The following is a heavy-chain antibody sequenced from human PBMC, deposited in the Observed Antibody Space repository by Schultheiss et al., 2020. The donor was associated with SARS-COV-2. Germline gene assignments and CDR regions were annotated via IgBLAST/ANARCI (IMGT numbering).Heavy chain of an antibody. CDR2: IYSGGST. D-gene: IGHD3-10*02. CDR3: ARDLFLDYYYGMDV. Sequence: GESLKISCAASGFTVSSNYMSWVRQAPGKGLEWVSVIYSGGSTYYADSVKGRFTISRDNAKNSLYLQMNSLRAEDTAVYYCARDLFLDYYYGMDVWGQGTTVTVAS. CDR1: GFTVSSNY. J-gene: IGHJ6*02. V-gene: IGHV3-53*01.